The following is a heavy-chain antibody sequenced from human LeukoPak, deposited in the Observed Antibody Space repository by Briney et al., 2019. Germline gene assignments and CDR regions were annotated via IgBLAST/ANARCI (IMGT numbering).Heavy chain of an antibody. D-gene: IGHD5-24*01. CDR1: GFTVSDNY. V-gene: IGHV3-53*01. CDR2: IYTGGTP. CDR3: AREGSGYNYYFDF. J-gene: IGHJ4*02. Sequence: GGSLRLSCAASGFTVSDNYMNWVRQAPGRGLEWVSVIYTGGTPYYADSVKGRFTISRDNSKNTLYLQMNSLRAEDTAVYYCAREGSGYNYYFDFWGQGTLVTVSS.